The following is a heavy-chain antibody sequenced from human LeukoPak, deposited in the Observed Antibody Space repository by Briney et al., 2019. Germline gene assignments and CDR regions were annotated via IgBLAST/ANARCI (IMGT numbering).Heavy chain of an antibody. CDR3: AELGITMIGGV. V-gene: IGHV3-48*04. D-gene: IGHD3-10*02. CDR2: ISSSGSTI. Sequence: GGSLRLSCAGSGFTFSTYGLHWVRQAPGKGLEWVSYISSSGSTIYYADSVKGRFTISRDNAKNSLYLQMNSLRAEDTAVYYCAELGITMIGGVWGEGTTVTISS. J-gene: IGHJ6*04. CDR1: GFTFSTYG.